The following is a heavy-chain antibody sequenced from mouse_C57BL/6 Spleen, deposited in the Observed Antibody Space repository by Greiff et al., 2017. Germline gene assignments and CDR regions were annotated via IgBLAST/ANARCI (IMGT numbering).Heavy chain of an antibody. J-gene: IGHJ4*01. Sequence: QVQLQQPGAELVKPGASVKLSCKASGYTFTSYWMQWVKQRPGQGLEWIGEIDPSDSYTNYNQKFKGKATLTVDTSSSTAYMQLSSLTSEDAAVYYCARWGDYDGGAMDYWGQGTSVTVSS. CDR3: ARWGDYDGGAMDY. D-gene: IGHD2-4*01. V-gene: IGHV1-50*01. CDR2: IDPSDSYT. CDR1: GYTFTSYW.